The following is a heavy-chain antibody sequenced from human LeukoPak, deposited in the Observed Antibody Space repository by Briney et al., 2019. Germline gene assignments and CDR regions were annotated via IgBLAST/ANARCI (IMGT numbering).Heavy chain of an antibody. D-gene: IGHD3-16*01. CDR2: IYTSGST. CDR1: GGPISSYY. CDR3: AREGANWFDP. J-gene: IGHJ5*02. Sequence: PSETLSLTCTVPGGPISSYYWSWFRQPAGKGLEWIGRIYTSGSTNYNPSLKSRVTMSVDTSKNQFSLKLSSVTAADTAVYYCAREGANWFDPWGQGTLVTVSS. V-gene: IGHV4-4*07.